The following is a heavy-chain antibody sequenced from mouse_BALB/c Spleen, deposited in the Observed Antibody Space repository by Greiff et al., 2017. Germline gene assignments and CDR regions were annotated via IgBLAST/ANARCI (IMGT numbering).Heavy chain of an antibody. Sequence: EVKLMESGGGLVQPGGSRKLSCAASGFTFSSFGMHWVRQAPEKGLEWVANISSGSSTIYYADTVKGRFTISRDNPKNTLFLQMTSLRSEDTAMYYCARYGGSRYYAMDYWGQGTSVTVSS. D-gene: IGHD1-1*01. V-gene: IGHV5-17*02. CDR3: ARYGGSRYYAMDY. CDR1: GFTFSSFG. J-gene: IGHJ4*01. CDR2: ISSGSSTI.